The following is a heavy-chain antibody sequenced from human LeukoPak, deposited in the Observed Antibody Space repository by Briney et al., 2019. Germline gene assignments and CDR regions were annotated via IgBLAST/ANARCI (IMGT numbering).Heavy chain of an antibody. D-gene: IGHD1-1*01. Sequence: SETLSLTCSVSGYSISSGYYWGRIRQPPGKGLEWIGSIYHSGSTYYNPSLKSRVTISVDTSKNQFSLKLSSVTAADTAVYYCARLWRYAFDIWGQGTMVTVSS. CDR3: ARLWRYAFDI. V-gene: IGHV4-38-2*01. CDR2: IYHSGST. CDR1: GYSISSGYY. J-gene: IGHJ3*02.